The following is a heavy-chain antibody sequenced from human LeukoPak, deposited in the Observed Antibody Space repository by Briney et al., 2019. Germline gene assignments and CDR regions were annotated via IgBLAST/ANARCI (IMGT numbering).Heavy chain of an antibody. CDR1: GFTFSAYA. CDR2: ISYDGSNK. J-gene: IGHJ6*02. Sequence: GRSLRLSCAASGFTFSAYAMHWVRQAPGKGLEWVAVISYDGSNKYYADSVKGRFTISRDNSKNTLYVQVNSLRAEDTAMYYCARGRVAGTNYYYSMDVWGQGTTVTVSS. D-gene: IGHD6-19*01. CDR3: ARGRVAGTNYYYSMDV. V-gene: IGHV3-30-3*01.